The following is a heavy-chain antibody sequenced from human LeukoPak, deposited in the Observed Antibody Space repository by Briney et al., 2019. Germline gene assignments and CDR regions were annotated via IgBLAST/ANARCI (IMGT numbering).Heavy chain of an antibody. Sequence: GGSLRLSCAASEFTFSSYWMSWFRQAPGKGLEWVANIKGDGSEKQYVDSVKGRFTISRDNAKNSLYLQMNSLRAEDTAVYYCARYLNSGPADYWGQGSLVTVSS. V-gene: IGHV3-7*01. CDR3: ARYLNSGPADY. J-gene: IGHJ4*02. D-gene: IGHD5-12*01. CDR1: EFTFSSYW. CDR2: IKGDGSEK.